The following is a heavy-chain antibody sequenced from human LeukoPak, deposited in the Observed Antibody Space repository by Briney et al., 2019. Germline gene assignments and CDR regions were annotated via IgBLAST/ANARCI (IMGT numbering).Heavy chain of an antibody. CDR2: MNPNSGNT. J-gene: IGHJ6*02. D-gene: IGHD4-17*01. CDR3: ARDRLYYGDPYYYYGMDV. Sequence: ASVKVSCKASGGTFSSYAISWVRQATGQGLEWMGWMNPNSGNTGYAQKFQGRVTMTRNTSISTAYMELSSLRSEDTAVYYCARDRLYYGDPYYYYGMDVWGQGTTVTVSS. V-gene: IGHV1-8*02. CDR1: GGTFSSYA.